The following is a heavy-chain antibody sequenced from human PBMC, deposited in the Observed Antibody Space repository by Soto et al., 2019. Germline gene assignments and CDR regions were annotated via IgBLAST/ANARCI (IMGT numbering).Heavy chain of an antibody. J-gene: IGHJ4*02. CDR2: ISGSGGST. Sequence: EVQLLESGGGLVQPGGSLRLSCAASGFTFSSYAMSWVRQAPGKGLEWVSAISGSGGSTYYADSVKGRFTISRDNSKNTLYLQMNSLRAEDTAVYYCAKVPQQLVQKRALRIISFHFDYWGQGTMVTVSS. V-gene: IGHV3-23*01. D-gene: IGHD6-13*01. CDR3: AKVPQQLVQKRALRIISFHFDY. CDR1: GFTFSSYA.